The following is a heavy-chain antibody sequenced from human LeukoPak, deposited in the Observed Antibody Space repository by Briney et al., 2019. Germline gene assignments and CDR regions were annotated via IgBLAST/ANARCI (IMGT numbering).Heavy chain of an antibody. CDR1: GGSISGSSYY. CDR2: IYYSGST. V-gene: IGHV4-39*02. CDR3: ARVRDYYYGMDV. J-gene: IGHJ6*02. Sequence: SETLSLTCTVSGGSISGSSYYWGWIRQPPGKGLEWIGSIYYSGSTYYNPSLKSRVTISVDTSKNQFSLKLNSVTATDTAVYYCARVRDYYYGMDVWGQGTTVTVSS.